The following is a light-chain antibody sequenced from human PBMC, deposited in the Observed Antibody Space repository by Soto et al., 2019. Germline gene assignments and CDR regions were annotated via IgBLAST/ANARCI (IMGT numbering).Light chain of an antibody. J-gene: IGKJ1*01. CDR2: KVS. Sequence: DIVMTQTPLSSPVTLGQAASISCRSSQSLVHNDGNTYLSWFQQRRGQHPRLLIYKVSDRFSGVPDRLSGSGAGTDFTLTISRVAAEDVGVYYCMQATQSYWTFGQGTKVDIK. CDR1: QSLVHNDGNTY. V-gene: IGKV2-24*01. CDR3: MQATQSYWT.